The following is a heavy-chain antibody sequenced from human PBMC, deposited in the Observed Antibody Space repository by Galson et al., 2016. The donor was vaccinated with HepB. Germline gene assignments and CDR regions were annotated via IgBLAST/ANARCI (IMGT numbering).Heavy chain of an antibody. D-gene: IGHD1-26*01. CDR3: ALRYRRLGATRFDS. Sequence: PALVKPTQTLTLTCTFSGFSLRNNGEGVGWIRQPPGKALEWVAVIYWDDNRRYSPSLKTRLTITKDTSKNEVVLTMTNMAPVDTATYYFALRYRRLGATRFDSWGRGALVTVSS. CDR2: IYWDDNR. V-gene: IGHV2-5*02. CDR1: GFSLRNNGEG. J-gene: IGHJ4*02.